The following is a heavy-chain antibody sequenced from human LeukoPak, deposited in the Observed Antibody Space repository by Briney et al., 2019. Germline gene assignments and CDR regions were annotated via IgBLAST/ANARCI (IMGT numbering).Heavy chain of an antibody. CDR1: GYSINNGYY. J-gene: IGHJ4*02. Sequence: PSETLSLTCTVSGYSINNGYYWGWIRQPPGKGLEWIGSIYHSGSTYYKASLKSRVTISVDTSKNQFSLKLSSVTAADTAVYYCARAFYSSSWYHKEDFFDYWGQGTPVTVSS. CDR3: ARAFYSSSWYHKEDFFDY. CDR2: IYHSGST. V-gene: IGHV4-38-2*02. D-gene: IGHD6-13*01.